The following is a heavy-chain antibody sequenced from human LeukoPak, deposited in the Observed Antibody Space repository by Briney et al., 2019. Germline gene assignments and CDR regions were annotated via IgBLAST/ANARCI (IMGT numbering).Heavy chain of an antibody. CDR2: ISTSGST. V-gene: IGHV4-4*09. CDR1: GGSTSSYY. Sequence: SEALSLTCTVSGGSTSSYYWSWIRQPPGKGLEWIGYISTSGSTNDNPSLKSRVTISVDTSKNQFSLKLSSVTVADTAVYYCARLWRSSGSPTAFDIWGQGTMVTVSS. J-gene: IGHJ3*02. CDR3: ARLWRSSGSPTAFDI. D-gene: IGHD1-26*01.